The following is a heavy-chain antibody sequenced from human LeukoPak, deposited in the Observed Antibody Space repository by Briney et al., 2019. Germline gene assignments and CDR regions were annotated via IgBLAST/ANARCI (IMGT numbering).Heavy chain of an antibody. CDR2: ISNYGGTA. V-gene: IGHV3-64D*09. J-gene: IGHJ3*02. Sequence: GGSLRLSCSASGFTFENFAMHWVRQAPGKGLEYLSVISNYGGTAYYAASVKGRFTISRDNSRSTLYLQMSSLRAEDTAVYYCAKDMYFYGSGSKAFDIWGQGTMVTVSS. CDR3: AKDMYFYGSGSKAFDI. CDR1: GFTFENFA. D-gene: IGHD3-10*01.